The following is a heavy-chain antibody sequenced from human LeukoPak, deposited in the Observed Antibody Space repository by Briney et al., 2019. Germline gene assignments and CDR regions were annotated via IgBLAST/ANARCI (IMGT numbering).Heavy chain of an antibody. V-gene: IGHV3-7*01. J-gene: IGHJ4*02. D-gene: IGHD3-9*01. CDR1: GFTFSSYW. Sequence: PGGSLRLSCTASGFTFSSYWMTWVRQAPGKGLEWVANIKGDGSENHYADSVKGRFTISRDNSKNSLYLQMNSLRAEDTAVYYCARDFVRGTSSLYFWGQGTLVTVSS. CDR3: ARDFVRGTSSLYF. CDR2: IKGDGSEN.